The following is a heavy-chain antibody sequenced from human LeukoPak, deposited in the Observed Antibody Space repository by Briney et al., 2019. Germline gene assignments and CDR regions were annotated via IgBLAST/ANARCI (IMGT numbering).Heavy chain of an antibody. CDR2: IYTSGST. CDR3: ARQTCYLANWFDP. D-gene: IGHD2/OR15-2a*01. Sequence: PSETLSLTCTVSGGSISSYYWSWIRQPPGKGLEWIGYIYTSGSTNYNPSLKSRVTISVDTSKNQFSLKLSSVTAADTAVYYCARQTCYLANWFDPWGQGTLVTVSS. J-gene: IGHJ5*02. V-gene: IGHV4-4*09. CDR1: GGSISSYY.